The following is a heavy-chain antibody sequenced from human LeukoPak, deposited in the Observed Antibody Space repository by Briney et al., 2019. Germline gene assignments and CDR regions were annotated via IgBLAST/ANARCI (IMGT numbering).Heavy chain of an antibody. Sequence: ASVKVSCKVSGYTLTELSMHWVRQAPGKGLEWMGGFDPEDGETIYAQKFQGRVTMTEDTSTDTAYMELGSLRSEDTAVYYCATISGWYEGFDYWGQGTLVTVSS. V-gene: IGHV1-24*01. CDR2: FDPEDGET. CDR3: ATISGWYEGFDY. D-gene: IGHD6-19*01. J-gene: IGHJ4*02. CDR1: GYTLTELS.